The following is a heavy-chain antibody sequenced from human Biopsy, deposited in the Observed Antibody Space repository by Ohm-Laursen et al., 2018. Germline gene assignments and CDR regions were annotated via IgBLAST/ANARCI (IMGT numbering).Heavy chain of an antibody. D-gene: IGHD3-3*01. Sequence: GSSVKVSCKASGDAFLGYYLHWVRQAPGQGLEWMGSIYPNSGDTDFAQKFQGRVSMTRDTSVSTAYLELSSLRSDDTAIYYCARDFLEWSLPSWGQGTLVTVSS. CDR1: GDAFLGYY. CDR2: IYPNSGDT. J-gene: IGHJ4*02. CDR3: ARDFLEWSLPS. V-gene: IGHV1-2*02.